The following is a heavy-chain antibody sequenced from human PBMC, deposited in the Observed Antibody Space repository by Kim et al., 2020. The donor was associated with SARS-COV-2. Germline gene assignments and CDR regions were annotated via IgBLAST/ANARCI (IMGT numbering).Heavy chain of an antibody. D-gene: IGHD3-10*01. Sequence: GGSLRLSCAASGFTFDDYAMHWVRQAPGKGLEWVSLISGDASNTYYADSVKGRFTISRDNSKNSLYLQMNSLRTEDTALYYCAKDTRDMVRGVEVDYWGQGTLVTVSS. J-gene: IGHJ4*02. V-gene: IGHV3-43*02. CDR3: AKDTRDMVRGVEVDY. CDR1: GFTFDDYA. CDR2: ISGDASNT.